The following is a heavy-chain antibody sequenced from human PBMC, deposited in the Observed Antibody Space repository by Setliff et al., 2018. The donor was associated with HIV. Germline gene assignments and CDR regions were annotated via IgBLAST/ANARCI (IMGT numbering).Heavy chain of an antibody. CDR2: IWYDGTNK. V-gene: IGHV3-30*02. CDR3: AKDRYSSGWSPLDY. D-gene: IGHD6-19*01. Sequence: PGGSLRLSCAASGFSFSSYGMHWVRQAPGKGLEWLALIWYDGTNKQYADSVKGRFTISRDNSKNTLYLQMNSLRAEDTAVYYCAKDRYSSGWSPLDYWGQGTLVTVSS. J-gene: IGHJ4*02. CDR1: GFSFSSYG.